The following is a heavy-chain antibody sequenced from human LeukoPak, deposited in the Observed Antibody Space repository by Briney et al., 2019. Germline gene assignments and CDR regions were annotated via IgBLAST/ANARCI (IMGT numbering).Heavy chain of an antibody. V-gene: IGHV4-4*07. J-gene: IGHJ2*01. D-gene: IGHD4-17*01. CDR3: ARDNRDYGDYWYFDL. CDR2: IYTSGST. Sequence: SETLSLTCTVSGGSISSYYWSWIRQPAGKGLGWIGRIYTSGSTNYNPSLKSRVTMSVDTSKNQFSLKLSSVTAADTAVYYCARDNRDYGDYWYFDLWGRGTLVTVSS. CDR1: GGSISSYY.